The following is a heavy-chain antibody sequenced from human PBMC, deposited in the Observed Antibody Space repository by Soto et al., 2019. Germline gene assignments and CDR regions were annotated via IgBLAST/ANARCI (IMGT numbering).Heavy chain of an antibody. CDR3: ARELNPSVVGLGPYGMDV. J-gene: IGHJ6*02. CDR1: GFTVSSNY. CDR2: IYSGGST. D-gene: IGHD3-10*01. Sequence: EVQLVESGGGLVQPGGSLRLSCAASGFTVSSNYMSWVRQAPGKGLEWVSVIYSGGSTYYADSVKGRFTISRHNSKNTLYLQMNSLRAEDTAVYYCARELNPSVVGLGPYGMDVWGQGTTVTVSS. V-gene: IGHV3-53*04.